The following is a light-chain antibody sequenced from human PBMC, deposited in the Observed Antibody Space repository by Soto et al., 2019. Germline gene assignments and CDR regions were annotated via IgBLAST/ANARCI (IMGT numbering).Light chain of an antibody. CDR3: QQYYSTPYT. CDR2: WAT. J-gene: IGKJ2*01. V-gene: IGKV4-1*01. Sequence: DIVMTQSPDSLTVSLGERATINCKSSRSVLDNSDNKNYLAWYQQKSGQPPKLLIYWATTREFGVPDRFSGSGSGTDFTLTISSLQAEDVAVYYCQQYYSTPYTFGQGTELEIK. CDR1: RSVLDNSDNKNY.